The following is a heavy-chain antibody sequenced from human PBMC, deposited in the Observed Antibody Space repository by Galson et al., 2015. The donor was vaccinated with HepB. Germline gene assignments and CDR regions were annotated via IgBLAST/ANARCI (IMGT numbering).Heavy chain of an antibody. CDR1: GFIFSKYA. CDR2: ISGGAGDT. J-gene: IGHJ4*02. Sequence: SLRLSCAASGFIFSKYAMNWVRQAPGKGLEWVSIISGGAGDTYSKYAASVKGRFAISRDNSKNILYLEMNSLRDEDTAVYYCGKCTSRSGCFGLHPEYWGQGTLVTVSS. V-gene: IGHV3-23*01. D-gene: IGHD6-25*01. CDR3: GKCTSRSGCFGLHPEY.